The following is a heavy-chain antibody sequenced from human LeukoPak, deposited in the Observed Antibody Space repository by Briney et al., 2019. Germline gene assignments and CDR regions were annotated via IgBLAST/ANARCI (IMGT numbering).Heavy chain of an antibody. CDR2: IKEDGTET. V-gene: IGHV3-7*03. Sequence: GGSLRLSCAASGFMFSSNWMSWVRLAPGKGLEWVANIKEDGTETYYVNSVKGRFTISRDNAKNSLYLQMNSLRVEDTAVYYCAKEGRSLQTYWGQGTLVTVSS. J-gene: IGHJ4*02. CDR1: GFMFSSNW. CDR3: AKEGRSLQTY. D-gene: IGHD5-24*01.